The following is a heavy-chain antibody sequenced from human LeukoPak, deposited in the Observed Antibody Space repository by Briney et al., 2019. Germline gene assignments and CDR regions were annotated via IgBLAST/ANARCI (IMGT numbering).Heavy chain of an antibody. V-gene: IGHV3-7*04. CDR1: GFTFSTYW. Sequence: GGSPRLSCAASGFTFSTYWMSWVRQAPGPGLEWVANIKQDGSEKSYVDSVKGRFTISRDNAKNSLYLQMNSLRAEDTAVYYCARDGTYTDYDPDFDYWGQGTQVTVSS. J-gene: IGHJ4*02. CDR2: IKQDGSEK. D-gene: IGHD5-12*01. CDR3: ARDGTYTDYDPDFDY.